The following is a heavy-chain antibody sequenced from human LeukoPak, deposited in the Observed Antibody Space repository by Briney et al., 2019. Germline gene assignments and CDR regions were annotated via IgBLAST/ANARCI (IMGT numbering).Heavy chain of an antibody. CDR3: AKDADTAMATNWFDP. CDR1: GSTFSSYA. Sequence: PGGSLRLSCAASGSTFSSYAMSWVRQAPGKGLEWVSAISGSGGSTYYADSVKGRSTISRDNSKNTLYLQMNSLRAEDTAVYYCAKDADTAMATNWFDPWGQGTLVTVSS. CDR2: ISGSGGST. D-gene: IGHD5-18*01. J-gene: IGHJ5*02. V-gene: IGHV3-23*01.